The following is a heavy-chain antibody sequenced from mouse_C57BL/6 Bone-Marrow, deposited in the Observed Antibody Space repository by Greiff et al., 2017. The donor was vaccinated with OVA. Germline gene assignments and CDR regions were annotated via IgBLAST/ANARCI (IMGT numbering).Heavy chain of an antibody. V-gene: IGHV1-64*01. D-gene: IGHD4-1*01. J-gene: IGHJ1*03. CDR3: ARYETGTYDWYFDV. CDR2: IHPNSGST. Sequence: QVQLQQPGAELVKPGASVKLSCKASGYTFTSYWMHRVKQRPGQGLEWIGMIHPNSGSTNYNEKFKSKATLTVDKSSSTAYMQLSSLTSEDSAVYYCARYETGTYDWYFDVWGTGTTVTVSS. CDR1: GYTFTSYW.